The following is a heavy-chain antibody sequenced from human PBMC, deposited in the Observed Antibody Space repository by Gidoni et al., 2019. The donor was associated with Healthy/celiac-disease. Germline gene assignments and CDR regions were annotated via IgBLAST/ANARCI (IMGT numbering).Heavy chain of an antibody. J-gene: IGHJ6*02. V-gene: IGHV4-34*01. CDR2: INHSGST. CDR3: ARDRWGYCSSTSCRNHGMDV. CDR1: GGSFSGYY. D-gene: IGHD2-2*01. Sequence: QVQLQQWGAGLLKPSETLSLTCAVDGGSFSGYYWSWIRKPPGKGLEWIGEINHSGSTNYNPSLKSRVTISVDTSKNQFSLKLSSVTAADTAVYYCARDRWGYCSSTSCRNHGMDVWGQGTTVTVSS.